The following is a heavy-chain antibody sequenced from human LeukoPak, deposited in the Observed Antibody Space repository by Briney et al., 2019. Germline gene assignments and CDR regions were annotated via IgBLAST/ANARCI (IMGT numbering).Heavy chain of an antibody. V-gene: IGHV1-69*13. J-gene: IGHJ4*02. CDR2: IIPIFGTA. D-gene: IGHD3-22*01. Sequence: SVKVSCTASGGTYTSYAISWVRQAPGQGLEWMGGIIPIFGTANYAQKFQGRVTITADESTSTAYMELSSLRSEDTAVYYCARSDSSGYVFDYWGQGTLVTVS. CDR1: GGTYTSYA. CDR3: ARSDSSGYVFDY.